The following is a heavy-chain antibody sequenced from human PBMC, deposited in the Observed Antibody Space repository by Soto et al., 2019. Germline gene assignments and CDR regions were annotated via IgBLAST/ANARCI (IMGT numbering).Heavy chain of an antibody. CDR1: GFTFRSYA. V-gene: IGHV3-30*02. D-gene: IGHD3-22*01. J-gene: IGHJ4*02. CDR3: AKVSMRGVYLDY. CDR2: IWHDGGNK. Sequence: VGSLRLSCAASGFTFRSYAMHWVRQAPGKGLEWVAFIWHDGGNKFYAESVKGRFTIPRDNSKNTLYLQMNSLRAEDTAVYYCAKVSMRGVYLDYWGQGTLVTVSS.